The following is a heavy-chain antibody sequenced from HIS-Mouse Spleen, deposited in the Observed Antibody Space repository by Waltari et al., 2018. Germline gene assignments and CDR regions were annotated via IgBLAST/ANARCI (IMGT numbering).Heavy chain of an antibody. CDR2: IYYSGST. J-gene: IGHJ2*01. CDR1: GRSIRSSTYY. CDR3: AREIPYSSSWYDWYFDL. Sequence: QRQLQESGPGLVKPSETPSLTCIVCGRSIRSSTYYWGWIRQPPRKGLEWIGSIYYSGSTYYNPSLKSRVTISVDTSKNQFSLKLRSVTAADTAVYYCAREIPYSSSWYDWYFDLWGRGTLVTVSS. V-gene: IGHV4-39*07. D-gene: IGHD6-13*01.